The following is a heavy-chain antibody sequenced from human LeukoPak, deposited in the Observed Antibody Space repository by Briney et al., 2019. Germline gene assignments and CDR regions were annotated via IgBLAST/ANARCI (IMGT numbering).Heavy chain of an antibody. V-gene: IGHV3-15*01. CDR3: TTDFSHFDFSSGFYSY. CDR2: IKANLDGGAT. D-gene: IGHD3-3*01. CDR1: GFGFTNAW. Sequence: PGGSLRLSCAASGFGFTNAWMVWVRQAPGKGLEWVGRIKANLDGGATDFAAPVKGRFSISRDDSTRTVYLQMNSLKIEDTGIYYRTTDFSHFDFSSGFYSYWGQGSLVTVSS. J-gene: IGHJ4*02.